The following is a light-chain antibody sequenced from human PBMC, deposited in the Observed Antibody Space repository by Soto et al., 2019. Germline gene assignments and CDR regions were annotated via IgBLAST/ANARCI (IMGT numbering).Light chain of an antibody. Sequence: QSALTQPASVSGSPGQSITISCTGTSSDVGGYNYVSWYQQHPGKAPKLKIYEVSNRPSGVSNRFSGSKSGNTASLTISGLQAEDDADYYCSSYSSSSSYVFATGTKVTVL. CDR3: SSYSSSSSYV. CDR1: SSDVGGYNY. CDR2: EVS. V-gene: IGLV2-14*01. J-gene: IGLJ1*01.